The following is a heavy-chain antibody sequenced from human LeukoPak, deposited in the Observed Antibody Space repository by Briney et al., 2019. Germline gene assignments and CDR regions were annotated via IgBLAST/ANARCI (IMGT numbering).Heavy chain of an antibody. Sequence: PGGSLRLSCAASGFTFSTYGMHWVRQAPGKGLEWVAFIRYDGTNIYYADSVKGRFTISRDNSENTLYLQMNSLRAEDTAVYYCAKDRKVFLEWPKGCNDYWGQGTLVTVSS. D-gene: IGHD3-3*01. CDR3: AKDRKVFLEWPKGCNDY. J-gene: IGHJ4*02. CDR2: IRYDGTNI. V-gene: IGHV3-30*02. CDR1: GFTFSTYG.